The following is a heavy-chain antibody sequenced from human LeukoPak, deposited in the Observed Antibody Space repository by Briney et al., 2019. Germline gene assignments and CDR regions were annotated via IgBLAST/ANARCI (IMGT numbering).Heavy chain of an antibody. CDR3: ARAAYCGGDCYLFDY. CDR2: IYYSGST. V-gene: IGHV4-39*01. Sequence: SETLSLTCTVSGASIRSSYWSWIRQPPGKGLEWIGSIYYSGSTYYNSSLKSRVTISVDTSKNQFSLKLSSPTAADTAVYYCARAAYCGGDCYLFDYWGQGTLVTVFS. J-gene: IGHJ4*02. D-gene: IGHD2-21*02. CDR1: GASIRSSY.